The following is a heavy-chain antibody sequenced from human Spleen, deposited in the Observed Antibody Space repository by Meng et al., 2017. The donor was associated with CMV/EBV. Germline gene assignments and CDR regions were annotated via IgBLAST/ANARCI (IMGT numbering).Heavy chain of an antibody. CDR3: ARDSSSSSTYYYRGMDV. D-gene: IGHD6-6*01. J-gene: IGHJ6*02. V-gene: IGHV3-7*03. CDR1: GFIFSRYW. CDR2: IKQDGSEK. Sequence: GESLKISCAASGFIFSRYWMSWVRQAPGKGLEWVANIKQDGSEKYYAHSVKGRFTISRDNAKNSLYLQMNSLRAEDTAVYYCARDSSSSSTYYYRGMDVWGQGTTVTVSS.